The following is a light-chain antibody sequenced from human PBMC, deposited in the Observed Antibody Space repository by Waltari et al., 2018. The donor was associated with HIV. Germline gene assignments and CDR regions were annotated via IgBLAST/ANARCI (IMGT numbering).Light chain of an antibody. J-gene: IGLJ1*01. CDR2: DDR. Sequence: SYVLTQPPSVSVAPGETARITCGGSDSGRKQVHWYQQKSGQAPLLVIYDDRLRPSGIPARLSGSNSGNTATLTISRVEGADEADYYCQVWENSRDQSFGPGTRVTV. CDR1: DSGRKQ. CDR3: QVWENSRDQS. V-gene: IGLV3-21*01.